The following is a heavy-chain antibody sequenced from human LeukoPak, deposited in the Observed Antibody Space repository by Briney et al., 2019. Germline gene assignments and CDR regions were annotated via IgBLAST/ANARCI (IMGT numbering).Heavy chain of an antibody. D-gene: IGHD3-10*01. CDR1: GGSISSSSYY. J-gene: IGHJ4*02. CDR2: IYYSGST. Sequence: SETLSLTCTVSGGSISSSSYYWSWIRQPPGKGLEWIGSIYYSGSTYYNPSLKSRVTISVDTSKNQFSLKLSSVTAADTAVYYCASLVQYYYGSGSYYPYWGQGTLVTVSS. CDR3: ASLVQYYYGSGSYYPY. V-gene: IGHV4-39*07.